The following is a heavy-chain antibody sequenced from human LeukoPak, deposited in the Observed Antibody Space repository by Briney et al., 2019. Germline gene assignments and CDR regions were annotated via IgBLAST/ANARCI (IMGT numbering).Heavy chain of an antibody. D-gene: IGHD3-10*01. CDR1: GGSFSGYY. V-gene: IGHV4-34*01. Sequence: SETLSLTCAVYGGSFSGYYWSWIRQPPGKGLEWIGEINHSGSTNYNPSLKSRDTISVDTSKNQFSLKLSSVTAADTAVYYCATRSYYYGSGLDDYWGQGTLVTVSS. CDR3: ATRSYYYGSGLDDY. J-gene: IGHJ4*02. CDR2: INHSGST.